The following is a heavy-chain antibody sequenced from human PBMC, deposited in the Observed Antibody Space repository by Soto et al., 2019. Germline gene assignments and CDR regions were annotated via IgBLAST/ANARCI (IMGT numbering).Heavy chain of an antibody. V-gene: IGHV5-51*01. CDR2: IFPSDSDT. J-gene: IGHJ5*02. D-gene: IGHD3-22*01. Sequence: GESLKISCRTSGYRFTSYWIAWVRQMPGKSLEWMGIIFPSDSDTRYSPSFQGKVTISADRSTSTVFLQWASLKASDTAVYFCARKDKSGYFNWFDPWGQGTLVTVSS. CDR1: GYRFTSYW. CDR3: ARKDKSGYFNWFDP.